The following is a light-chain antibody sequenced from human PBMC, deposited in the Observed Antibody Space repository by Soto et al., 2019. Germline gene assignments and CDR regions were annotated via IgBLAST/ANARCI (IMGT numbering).Light chain of an antibody. V-gene: IGKV3-11*01. CDR3: QQHSNWPPIT. J-gene: IGKJ5*01. CDR2: DAS. CDR1: QSVSSY. Sequence: EIVLTQSPATLSLSPGERATLSCRASQSVSSYLAWYQQKPGQAPRLLIYDASDRATGIPGRFSGTGSGTDFTLTISSLEPEGFAVYYCQQHSNWPPITFGQGTRLENK.